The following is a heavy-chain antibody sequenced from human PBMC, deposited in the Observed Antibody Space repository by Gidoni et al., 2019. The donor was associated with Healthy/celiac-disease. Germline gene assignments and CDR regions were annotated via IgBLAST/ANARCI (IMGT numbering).Heavy chain of an antibody. V-gene: IGHV3-30*18. CDR1: GFTFSSYG. Sequence: QVQLVESGGGVVQPGRSLRLSCAASGFTFSSYGMHWVRQAPGKGLEWVAVISYDGSNKYYADSVKGRFTISRDNSKNTLYLQMNSLRAEDTAVYYCAKDQYYDSSGYFDYWGQGTLVTVSS. CDR3: AKDQYYDSSGYFDY. CDR2: ISYDGSNK. D-gene: IGHD3-22*01. J-gene: IGHJ4*02.